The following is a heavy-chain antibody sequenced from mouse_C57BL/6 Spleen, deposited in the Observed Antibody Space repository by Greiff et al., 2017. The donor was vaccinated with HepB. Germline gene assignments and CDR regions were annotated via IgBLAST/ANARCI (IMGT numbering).Heavy chain of an antibody. Sequence: VQLQQPGAELVKPGASVKLSCKASGYTFTSYWMHWVKQRPGQGLEWIGMIHPNSGSTNYNEKFKSKATLTVDKSSSTAYMQLSSLTSEDSAVYYCAPLIYYDHGGFAYWGQGTLVTVSA. J-gene: IGHJ3*01. V-gene: IGHV1-64*01. CDR3: APLIYYDHGGFAY. CDR1: GYTFTSYW. D-gene: IGHD2-4*01. CDR2: IHPNSGST.